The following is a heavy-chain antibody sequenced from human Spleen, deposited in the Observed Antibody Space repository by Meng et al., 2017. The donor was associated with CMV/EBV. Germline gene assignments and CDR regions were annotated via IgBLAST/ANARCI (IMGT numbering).Heavy chain of an antibody. CDR2: INHSGST. CDR1: GGSFSGYY. CDR3: ARDVYTDYYYYGMDV. V-gene: IGHV4-34*01. J-gene: IGHJ6*02. Sequence: SETLSLTCAVYGGSFSGYYWSWIRQPPGKGLEWIGEINHSGSTNYNPSLKSRVTISVDTSKNQFSLKLSSVTAADTAVYYCARDVYTDYYYYGMDVWGQGTTVTVSS. D-gene: IGHD5-18*01.